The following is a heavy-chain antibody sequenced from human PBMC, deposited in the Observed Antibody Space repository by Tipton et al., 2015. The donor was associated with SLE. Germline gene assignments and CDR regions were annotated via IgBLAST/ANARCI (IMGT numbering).Heavy chain of an antibody. CDR2: ISHGGRT. Sequence: TLSLTCTVSGASISSYYWSWIRQPPGKGLEWIGYISHGGRTYYNPSLKNRITMSVDRSNNQFSLNLTSVTAADTAVYYCARMSSGWSVGAFDIWGQGKMVTVSS. D-gene: IGHD6-13*01. CDR1: GASISSYY. V-gene: IGHV4-59*04. J-gene: IGHJ3*02. CDR3: ARMSSGWSVGAFDI.